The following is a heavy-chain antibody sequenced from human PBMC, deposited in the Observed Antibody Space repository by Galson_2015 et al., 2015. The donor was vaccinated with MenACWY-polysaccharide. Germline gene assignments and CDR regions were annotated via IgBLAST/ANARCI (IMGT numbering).Heavy chain of an antibody. CDR3: ARGGF. CDR1: GFTFSSYL. CDR2: INKDGSEK. D-gene: IGHD3-16*01. Sequence: SLRLSCAASGFTFSSYLMTWVRQTPRKGLEWVANINKDGSEKTYVDSVQGRFTISRYNAKYSLYLQMNSLREEDTAVYYCARGGFWGQATPAPDSS. J-gene: IGHJ4*02. V-gene: IGHV3-7*03.